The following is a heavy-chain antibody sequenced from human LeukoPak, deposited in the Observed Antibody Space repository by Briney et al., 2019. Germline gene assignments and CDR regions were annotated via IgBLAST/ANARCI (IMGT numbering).Heavy chain of an antibody. J-gene: IGHJ6*02. CDR2: INHSGST. D-gene: IGHD6-13*01. CDR3: ARAAAANGMDV. CDR1: GGSFSGYY. V-gene: IGHV4-34*01. Sequence: PSETLSLTCAVYGGSFSGYYWSWIRQPPGKGLEWIGEINHSGSTNYNPSLKSRVTISVDTSKNQFSLKLSSVTAADTAVYYCARAAAANGMDVWGQGTTVTVSS.